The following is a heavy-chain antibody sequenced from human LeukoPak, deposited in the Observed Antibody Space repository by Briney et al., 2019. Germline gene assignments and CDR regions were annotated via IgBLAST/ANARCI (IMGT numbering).Heavy chain of an antibody. Sequence: GGSLRLSCVGSEFTFSNGWMSWVRQAPGKGLEWVGRVKSKADGGTTDYAVPVKGRFTISRDDSKNTLYLQMNSLKTEDTAVYYCTHRKLVGATTFDYWGQGTLVTVSS. CDR1: EFTFSNGW. J-gene: IGHJ4*02. D-gene: IGHD1-26*01. V-gene: IGHV3-15*01. CDR2: VKSKADGGTT. CDR3: THRKLVGATTFDY.